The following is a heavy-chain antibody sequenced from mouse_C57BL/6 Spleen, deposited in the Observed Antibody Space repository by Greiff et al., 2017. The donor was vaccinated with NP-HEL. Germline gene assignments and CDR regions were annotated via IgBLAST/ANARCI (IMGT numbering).Heavy chain of an antibody. D-gene: IGHD1-1*01. Sequence: VQLQQPGAELVMPGASVKLSCKASGYTFTSYWMHWVKQRPGQGLEWIGEIDPSDSYTNYNQKFKGKSTLTVDKSSSTAYMQLSSLTSEDSAVYYCAYGSSYRYFDVWGTGTTVTVSS. CDR2: IDPSDSYT. J-gene: IGHJ1*03. CDR1: GYTFTSYW. CDR3: AYGSSYRYFDV. V-gene: IGHV1-69*01.